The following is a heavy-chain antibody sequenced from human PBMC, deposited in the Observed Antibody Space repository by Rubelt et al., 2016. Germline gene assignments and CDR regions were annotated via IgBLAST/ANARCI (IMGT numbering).Heavy chain of an antibody. J-gene: IGHJ4*02. D-gene: IGHD5-24*01. CDR2: ISSSGDST. V-gene: IGHV3-23*01. Sequence: NRGEWVSAISSSGDSTYYVDSVKGRFTISRDNSKNTLYLQMNSLRAEDTAVYYCAREGADGYNYGTVYYWGQGTLVTVSS. CDR3: AREGADGYNYGTVYY.